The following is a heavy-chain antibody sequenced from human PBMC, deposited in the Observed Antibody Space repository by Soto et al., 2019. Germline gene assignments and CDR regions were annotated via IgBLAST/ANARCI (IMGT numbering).Heavy chain of an antibody. CDR2: VFDFGST. Sequence: SETLSLTRSVSGDSVKSSYWAWIRQSPGRAPEWVGYVFDFGSTGYHPSLKGRLTISMDTSKNQVSLSLRSVTVADTGIYYCARLIEGYPPHNYFDPWGQGTLVTVSS. J-gene: IGHJ5*02. V-gene: IGHV4-59*02. D-gene: IGHD2-15*01. CDR1: GDSVKSSY. CDR3: ARLIEGYPPHNYFDP.